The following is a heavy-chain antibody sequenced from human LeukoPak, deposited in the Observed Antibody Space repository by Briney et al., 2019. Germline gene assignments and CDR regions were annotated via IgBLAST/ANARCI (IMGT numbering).Heavy chain of an antibody. CDR1: GFTFSNAW. Sequence: GGSLRLSCAASGFTFSNAWMSWVRQAPGKGLEWVGRIKSKTDGGATDYAAPVKGRFTISRDDSKNTLYLQMNSLKTEDTAVYYCTTEIAAAVDNWFDPWGQGTLVTVSS. CDR3: TTEIAAAVDNWFDP. V-gene: IGHV3-15*01. D-gene: IGHD6-13*01. J-gene: IGHJ5*02. CDR2: IKSKTDGGAT.